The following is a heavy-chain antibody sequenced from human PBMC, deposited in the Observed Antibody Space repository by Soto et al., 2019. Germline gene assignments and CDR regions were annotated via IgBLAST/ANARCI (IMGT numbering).Heavy chain of an antibody. Sequence: GGSLRLSCAASRFTFKSYAMSWVRQAPGKGLEWVSLISGSGGSTDYADSVKGRFTISRDNSKNTLYLQMNSLRAEDTAVYYCAKVMTTVNNAFDIWGQGTLVTVSS. V-gene: IGHV3-23*01. D-gene: IGHD4-17*01. CDR1: RFTFKSYA. J-gene: IGHJ3*02. CDR2: ISGSGGST. CDR3: AKVMTTVNNAFDI.